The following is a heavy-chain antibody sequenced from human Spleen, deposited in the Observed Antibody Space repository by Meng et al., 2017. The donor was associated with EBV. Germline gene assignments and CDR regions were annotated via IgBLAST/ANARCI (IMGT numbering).Heavy chain of an antibody. CDR2: IYDSGST. J-gene: IGHJ4*02. D-gene: IGHD6-13*01. CDR3: ATSSSSWTRFDY. Sequence: QLQLQEYGSGLVKPSQTLSPTGAVSGGSISSGYYSWSWIRQPPGKGLEWIGYIYDSGSTYYNPSLKSRVTISVDRSNSQFSLKLSSVTAADTAVYYCATSSSSWTRFDYWGQGTLVTVSS. V-gene: IGHV4-30-2*01. CDR1: GGSISSGYYS.